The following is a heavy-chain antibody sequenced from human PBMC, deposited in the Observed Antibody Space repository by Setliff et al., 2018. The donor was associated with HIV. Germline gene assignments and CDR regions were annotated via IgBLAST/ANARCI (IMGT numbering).Heavy chain of an antibody. CDR2: IIPIFDTT. CDR3: ARGLPDIVGATNDFFYYMDV. V-gene: IGHV1-69*13. J-gene: IGHJ6*03. CDR1: GGTFSTYA. Sequence: ASVKVSCKASGGTFSTYAISWVRQAPGQGLEWMGGIIPIFDTTNYAQKFRGRVSISAVDSTKTAYTELSSLTSEDTAIYYCARGLPDIVGATNDFFYYMDVWGKGTTVTVSS. D-gene: IGHD2-21*01.